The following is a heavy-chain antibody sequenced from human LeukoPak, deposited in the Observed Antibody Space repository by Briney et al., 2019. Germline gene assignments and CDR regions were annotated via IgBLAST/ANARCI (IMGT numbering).Heavy chain of an antibody. CDR3: ARDLSTGYYYDSSGYLRGYYFDY. D-gene: IGHD3-22*01. CDR1: GYTFTGYY. Sequence: ASVKVSCKASGYTFTGYYMHWVRQAPGQGLEWMGWINPNSGGTNYAQKFQGRVTMTRDTSISTAYMELSRLRSDDTAVYYCARDLSTGYYYDSSGYLRGYYFDYWGQGTLVTVSS. V-gene: IGHV1-2*02. CDR2: INPNSGGT. J-gene: IGHJ4*02.